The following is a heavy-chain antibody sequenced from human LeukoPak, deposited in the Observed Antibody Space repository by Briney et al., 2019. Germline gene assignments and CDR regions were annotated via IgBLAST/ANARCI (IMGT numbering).Heavy chain of an antibody. CDR3: AREVIKSGSGWYIWFDP. J-gene: IGHJ5*02. D-gene: IGHD6-19*01. CDR1: GGSFSGYY. V-gene: IGHV4-34*01. CDR2: INHSGST. Sequence: PSETLSLTCAVYGGSFSGYYWSWIRQPPGKGLEWIGEINHSGSTNYNPSLKSRVTISVDTSKNQFSLKLTSVTAADTAVYYCAREVIKSGSGWYIWFDPWGQGTLVTVSS.